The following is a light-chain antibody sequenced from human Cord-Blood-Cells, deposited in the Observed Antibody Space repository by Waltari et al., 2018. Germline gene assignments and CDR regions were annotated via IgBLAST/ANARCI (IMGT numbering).Light chain of an antibody. CDR2: EGS. J-gene: IGLJ2*01. CDR1: SSAVGSYNL. CDR3: CSYAGSSTLV. V-gene: IGLV2-23*01. Sequence: QSALTQPASVSGSPGQSITISCTGTSSAVGSYNLVSWYQQHPGKAPKLMIYEGSKRPSGVSNRFSGSKSGNTASLTISGLQAEDVADYYCCSYAGSSTLVFGGGTKLTVL.